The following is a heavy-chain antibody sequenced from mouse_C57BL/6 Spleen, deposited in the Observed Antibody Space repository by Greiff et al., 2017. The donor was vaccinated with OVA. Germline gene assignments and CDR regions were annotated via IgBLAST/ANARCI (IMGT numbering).Heavy chain of an antibody. J-gene: IGHJ2*01. Sequence: VQLQQPGAELVRPGSSVKLSCKASGYTFTSYWMHWVKQRPIQGLEWIGNIDPSDSETHYNQKFKDKATLTVDKSSSTAYMQLSSLTSEDSAVYYCARGPIMVTNYFDDWGQGTTLTVSS. CDR3: ARGPIMVTNYFDD. CDR1: GYTFTSYW. V-gene: IGHV1-52*01. CDR2: IDPSDSET. D-gene: IGHD2-3*01.